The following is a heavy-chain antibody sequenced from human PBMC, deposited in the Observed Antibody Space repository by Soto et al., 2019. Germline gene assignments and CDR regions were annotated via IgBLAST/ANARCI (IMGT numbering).Heavy chain of an antibody. Sequence: PSETLSLTCAVSGGSFTSNNWWTWVRQPPGQGLEWIGEIYRTGSTNYNPSLKSRVTISLDKSENQFSLKVTSLTAADTAVYYCASRDPGTSADYWGQGXLVTVYS. D-gene: IGHD1-7*01. V-gene: IGHV4-4*02. J-gene: IGHJ4*02. CDR1: GGSFTSNNW. CDR3: ASRDPGTSADY. CDR2: IYRTGST.